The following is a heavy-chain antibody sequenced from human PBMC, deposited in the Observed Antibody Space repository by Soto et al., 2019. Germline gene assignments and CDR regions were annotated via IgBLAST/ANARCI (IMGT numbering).Heavy chain of an antibody. Sequence: PGGSLRLSCAASGFTFSNYWMTWVRQAPGKGLEWVVNINQDGSVKYYVDSVKGRLIVSRDNAKNSLYMQMNSLRAEDTAVYYCAGIGYSSSSLDYWGPGTLVTVSS. J-gene: IGHJ4*02. CDR1: GFTFSNYW. V-gene: IGHV3-7*05. D-gene: IGHD6-13*01. CDR3: AGIGYSSSSLDY. CDR2: INQDGSVK.